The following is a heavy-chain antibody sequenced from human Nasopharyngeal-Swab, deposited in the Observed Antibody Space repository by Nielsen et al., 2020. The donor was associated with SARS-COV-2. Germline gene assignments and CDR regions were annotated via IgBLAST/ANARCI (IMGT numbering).Heavy chain of an antibody. J-gene: IGHJ4*02. CDR1: GFTFSSYA. CDR3: ARVAGNYYDSSGYLLY. V-gene: IGHV3-30-3*01. Sequence: GESLKISCAASGFTFSSYAMHWVRQAPGTGLEWVAVISYDGSNKYYADSVKGRFTISRDNSKNTLYLQMNSLRAEDTAVYYCARVAGNYYDSSGYLLYWGQGTLVTVSS. CDR2: ISYDGSNK. D-gene: IGHD3-22*01.